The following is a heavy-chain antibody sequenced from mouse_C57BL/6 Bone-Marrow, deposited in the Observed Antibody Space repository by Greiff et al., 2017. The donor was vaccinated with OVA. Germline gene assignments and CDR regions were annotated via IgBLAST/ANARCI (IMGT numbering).Heavy chain of an antibody. Sequence: QVQLQQPGAELVKPGASVKLSCKASGYTFTSYWMHWVKQRPGQGLEWIGMIHPNSGSTNYNEKFKSKATLTVDKSSSTAYMQLSSLTSEDSAVYYCAREGLLTGTSYWGQGTTLTVSS. D-gene: IGHD4-1*01. J-gene: IGHJ2*01. CDR2: IHPNSGST. CDR3: AREGLLTGTSY. V-gene: IGHV1-64*01. CDR1: GYTFTSYW.